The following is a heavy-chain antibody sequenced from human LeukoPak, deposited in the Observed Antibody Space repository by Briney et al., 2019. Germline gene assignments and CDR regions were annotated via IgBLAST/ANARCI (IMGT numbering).Heavy chain of an antibody. J-gene: IGHJ5*02. CDR2: IIPIFGTA. Sequence: SVNVSCKASGGTFISYAISWVRQAPGQGLEWMGGIIPIFGTANYAQKFQGRVTITTDESTSTAYMEMSSLRSEDTAVYYCASLEPAAIGSFWFDPWGQGTLVTVSS. D-gene: IGHD2-2*02. CDR1: GGTFISYA. V-gene: IGHV1-69*05. CDR3: ASLEPAAIGSFWFDP.